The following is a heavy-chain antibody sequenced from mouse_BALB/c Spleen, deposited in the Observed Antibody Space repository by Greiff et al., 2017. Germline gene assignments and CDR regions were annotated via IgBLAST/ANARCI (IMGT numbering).Heavy chain of an antibody. J-gene: IGHJ2*01. CDR1: GYSFTSYW. CDR2: IYPGNSDT. D-gene: IGHD2-3*01. CDR3: TGGDGYLFDY. V-gene: IGHV1-5*01. Sequence: VQLQQSGTVLARPGASVKMSCKASGYSFTSYWMHWVKQRPGQGLEWIGAIYPGNSDTSYNQKFKGKAKLTAVTSASTAYMELSRLTNEDSAVYYCTGGDGYLFDYWGQGTTLTVSS.